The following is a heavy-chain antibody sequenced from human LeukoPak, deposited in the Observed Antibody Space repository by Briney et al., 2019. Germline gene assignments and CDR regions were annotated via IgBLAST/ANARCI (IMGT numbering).Heavy chain of an antibody. CDR3: AKELYDDILTGPNYFDY. D-gene: IGHD3-9*01. CDR2: ISGSGGIS. J-gene: IGHJ4*02. CDR1: GFTFSSYA. V-gene: IGHV3-23*01. Sequence: GGSVRLSCAASGFTFSSYAMSWVRQAPGKGLEGVSAISGSGGISYCADSVKGRFTISRDNSKNTLYLQMNSLSAEDKAVYYCAKELYDDILTGPNYFDYWGQGTLVTVSS.